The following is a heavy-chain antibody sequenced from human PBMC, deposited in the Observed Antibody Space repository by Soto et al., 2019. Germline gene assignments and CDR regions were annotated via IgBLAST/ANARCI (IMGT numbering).Heavy chain of an antibody. J-gene: IGHJ4*02. Sequence: PGGFLRLSCAASGFTFSSYSMNWVRQAPGKGLEWVSSISSSSSYIYYADSVKGRFTISRDNAKNSLYLQMNSLRAEDTAVYYCARENRVLRFLEWLPDWGQGTLVTVSS. CDR2: ISSSSSYI. CDR1: GFTFSSYS. V-gene: IGHV3-21*01. D-gene: IGHD3-3*01. CDR3: ARENRVLRFLEWLPD.